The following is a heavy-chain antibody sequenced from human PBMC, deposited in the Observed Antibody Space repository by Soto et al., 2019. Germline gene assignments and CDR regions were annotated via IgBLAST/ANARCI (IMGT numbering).Heavy chain of an antibody. CDR3: ARVVPGAEAWFGP. J-gene: IGHJ5*02. Sequence: GASVKVSCKTSGYTFSNGGITWVRQAPGQPLEWLGWISLYSDGTNYAQKFQGRVSMTTDTSTTTAYMELRSLRSDDTAVYYCARVVPGAEAWFGPWGQGTLVTVSS. CDR1: GYTFSNGG. V-gene: IGHV1-18*01. D-gene: IGHD2-2*01. CDR2: ISLYSDGT.